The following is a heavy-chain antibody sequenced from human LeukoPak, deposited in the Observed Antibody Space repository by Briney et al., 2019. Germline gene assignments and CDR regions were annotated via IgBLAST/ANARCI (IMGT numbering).Heavy chain of an antibody. CDR3: ARGSNYYGSGGRRGPKFDP. D-gene: IGHD3-10*01. CDR2: INHSGST. V-gene: IGHV4-34*01. CDR1: GGSFSGYY. Sequence: PSETLSLTCAVYGGSFSGYYWSWIRQPPGKGLEWIGEINHSGSTNYNPSLKSRVTISVDTSKSQFSLKLSSVTAANTAFYYLARGSNYYGSGGRRGPKFDPWAREPWSPSPQ. J-gene: IGHJ5*02.